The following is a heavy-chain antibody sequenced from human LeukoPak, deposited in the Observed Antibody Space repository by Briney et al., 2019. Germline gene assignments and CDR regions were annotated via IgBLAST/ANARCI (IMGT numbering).Heavy chain of an antibody. CDR2: ISGSGGST. D-gene: IGHD6-19*01. CDR3: AKLRTWLGSSDNWFDP. J-gene: IGHJ5*02. Sequence: GGSLRLSCAASGFTFSSYAMSWVRQAPGKGPEWVSAISGSGGSTYYADSVKGRFTISRDNSKNTLYLQMNSLRAEDTAVYYCAKLRTWLGSSDNWFDPWGQGTLVTVSS. V-gene: IGHV3-23*01. CDR1: GFTFSSYA.